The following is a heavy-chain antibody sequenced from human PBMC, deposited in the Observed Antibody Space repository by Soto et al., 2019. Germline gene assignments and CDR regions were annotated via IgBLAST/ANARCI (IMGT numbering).Heavy chain of an antibody. Sequence: QVQLVESGGGLVKPGGSLRLYCAASGFTFSDYYMSWIRQAPGKGLEWVSYISSSGSTIYYADSVKGRFTNSRDNTKNSLYQQMNSLRAEDTAAYYCAGLDGNDYDSSGYYYYNYGMDVCGQGTMVTVSS. D-gene: IGHD3-22*01. CDR2: ISSSGSTI. V-gene: IGHV3-11*01. J-gene: IGHJ6*02. CDR1: GFTFSDYY. CDR3: AGLDGNDYDSSGYYYYNYGMDV.